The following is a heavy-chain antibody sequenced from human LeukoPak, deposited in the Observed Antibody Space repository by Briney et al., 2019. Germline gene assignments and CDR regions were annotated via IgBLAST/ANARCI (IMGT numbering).Heavy chain of an antibody. V-gene: IGHV3-74*01. CDR2: INSDGSST. CDR3: ARDYYDSSGYFYFAY. J-gene: IGHJ4*02. CDR1: GCTFSSYW. D-gene: IGHD3-22*01. Sequence: GGSLTLSCAASGCTFSSYWMRWVRQAPGKGLGWVSRINSDGSSTSYADSVKGRFTISRDNAKNTLYLQMNSLRAEDTAVYYCARDYYDSSGYFYFAYWGQGTLVTVSS.